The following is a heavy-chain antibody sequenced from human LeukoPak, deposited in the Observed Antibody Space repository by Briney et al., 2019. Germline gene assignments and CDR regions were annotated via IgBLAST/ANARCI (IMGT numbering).Heavy chain of an antibody. CDR1: AFTFSNYG. Sequence: GGSLRLSCAASAFTFSNYGMHWVRQAPGKGLEWVALISFDGSNKYYADSVKGRFTISRDNSKNTLYLQMNSLRAEDTAVYYCAKDKDGNFDYWGQGTLVTVSS. J-gene: IGHJ4*02. CDR3: AKDKDGNFDY. CDR2: ISFDGSNK. V-gene: IGHV3-30*18.